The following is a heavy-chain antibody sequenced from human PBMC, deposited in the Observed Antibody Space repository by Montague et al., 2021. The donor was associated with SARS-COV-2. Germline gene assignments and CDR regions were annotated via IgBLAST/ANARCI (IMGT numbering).Heavy chain of an antibody. Sequence: YLSLSCSASGFTFSSYEMNWLRQAPGKGLEWVSYISSSGITIYYADSVKGRSTISRDNAKNSLYLQMNSLRAEDTAVYYCARDNYYYDTSGYPDYWGQGTLVTVSS. J-gene: IGHJ4*02. CDR2: ISSSGITI. CDR3: ARDNYYYDTSGYPDY. CDR1: GFTFSSYE. D-gene: IGHD3-22*01. V-gene: IGHV3-48*03.